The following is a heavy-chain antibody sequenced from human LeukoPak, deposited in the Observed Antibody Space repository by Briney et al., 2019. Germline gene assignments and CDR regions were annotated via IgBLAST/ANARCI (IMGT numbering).Heavy chain of an antibody. CDR1: GFTFSNAW. D-gene: IGHD3-10*01. Sequence: PGGSLRLSCAASGFTFSNAWMSWVRQAPGKGLEWVGRIKSKTDGGTTDYAAPVKGRFTISRDDSKNTLYLQMNSLKTEDTAVYYCTTDKVWFGELFDYWGQGTLVTVSS. CDR3: TTDKVWFGELFDY. J-gene: IGHJ4*02. CDR2: IKSKTDGGTT. V-gene: IGHV3-15*01.